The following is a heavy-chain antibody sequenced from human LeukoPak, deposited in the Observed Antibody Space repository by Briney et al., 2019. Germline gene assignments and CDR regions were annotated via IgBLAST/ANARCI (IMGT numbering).Heavy chain of an antibody. D-gene: IGHD1-26*01. CDR3: ARENSGSYREFDY. CDR1: GGSISSYY. Sequence: SETLSLTCTVSGGSISSYYWSRIRQPAGKGLEWIGRIYTSGSTNYNASLKSRVSMSVDTSKNQFSLKLSSVTAADTAVFYCARENSGSYREFDYWGQGTLVTVSS. V-gene: IGHV4-4*07. CDR2: IYTSGST. J-gene: IGHJ4*02.